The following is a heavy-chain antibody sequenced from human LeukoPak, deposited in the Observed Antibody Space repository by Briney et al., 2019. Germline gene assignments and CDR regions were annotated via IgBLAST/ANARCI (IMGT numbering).Heavy chain of an antibody. CDR2: MYYSGST. CDR3: ARPYYYDSRIDP. V-gene: IGHV4-30-4*01. CDR1: GGSISSGDCY. D-gene: IGHD3-22*01. J-gene: IGHJ5*02. Sequence: SQTLSLTCTVCGGSISSGDCYWSCLRQPPGRGLKGLAYMYYSGSTYYNPSLKSPVTMSADTSKKQLSLKLSSVTAADTAVYYCARPYYYDSRIDPWGQGILVTVSS.